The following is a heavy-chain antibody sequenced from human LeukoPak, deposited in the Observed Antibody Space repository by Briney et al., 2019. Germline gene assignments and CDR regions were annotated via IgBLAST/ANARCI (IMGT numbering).Heavy chain of an antibody. D-gene: IGHD1-26*01. Sequence: ASVKVSCKASGYTFTSYDINWVRQATGQGLEWMGWMNPNSGNTGYAQKFQGRVIITRNTSISTAYMELSSLRSEETAVYYCARGSGSYYAFDIWGQGTMVTVSS. CDR3: ARGSGSYYAFDI. J-gene: IGHJ3*02. CDR2: MNPNSGNT. V-gene: IGHV1-8*03. CDR1: GYTFTSYD.